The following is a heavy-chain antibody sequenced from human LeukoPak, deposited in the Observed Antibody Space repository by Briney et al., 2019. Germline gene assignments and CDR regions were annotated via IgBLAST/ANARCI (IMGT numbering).Heavy chain of an antibody. CDR2: IKSKTDGGTT. D-gene: IGHD2/OR15-2a*01. CDR3: TTGFSTGN. CDR1: GITVSDAW. J-gene: IGHJ4*02. V-gene: IGHV3-15*01. Sequence: PGGSLRLSCAASGITVSDAWTSWVRQAPGKGLEWVGRIKSKTDGGTTDYAAPVKGRFTVSRDDSKNTLYLQMNSLRTEDTALYYCTTGFSTGNWGQGTLVTVSS.